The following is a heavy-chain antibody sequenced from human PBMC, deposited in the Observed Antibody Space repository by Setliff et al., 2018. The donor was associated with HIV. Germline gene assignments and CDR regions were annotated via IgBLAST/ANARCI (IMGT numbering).Heavy chain of an antibody. CDR3: ARGGAVSADFDS. CDR1: GGSIRTGAYY. V-gene: IGHV4-39*07. J-gene: IGHJ4*02. Sequence: SETLSLTCTVSGGSIRTGAYYWGWIRQPPGKGLEWIGSIYYDGRTFYKPSLKSRLTISVDTSKNQLSLRLNSMTAADTAVYFCARGGAVSADFDSWGQGTLVTVS. CDR2: IYYDGRT. D-gene: IGHD3-16*01.